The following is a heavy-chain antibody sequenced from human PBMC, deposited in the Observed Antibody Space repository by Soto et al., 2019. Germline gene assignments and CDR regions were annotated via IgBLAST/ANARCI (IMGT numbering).Heavy chain of an antibody. CDR1: GFTFGNYW. CDR3: ARGDCVGGTCYSLAGSFYYYMDV. Sequence: EVQLVESGGGLVQPGGSLRLSCAASGFTFGNYWMYWVRQAPGKGLVWVSRINSDGSVSSYADSVKGRLTISRDNVKNTRYLQMDSRTVEDTAVYYCARGDCVGGTCYSLAGSFYYYMDVWGKGTTVTVFS. J-gene: IGHJ6*03. D-gene: IGHD2-15*01. V-gene: IGHV3-74*01. CDR2: INSDGSVS.